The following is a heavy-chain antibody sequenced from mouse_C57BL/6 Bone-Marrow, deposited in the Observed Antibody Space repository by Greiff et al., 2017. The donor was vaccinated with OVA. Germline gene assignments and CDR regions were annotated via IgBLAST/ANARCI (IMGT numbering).Heavy chain of an antibody. Sequence: EVMLVESGGGLVKPGGSLKLSCAASGFTFSDYGMHWVRQAPEKGLEWVAYISSGSSTIYYADTVKGRFTISRDHAKNPLFLQMTSLRSEDTAMYYCARRDYYGSSYWYFDVWGTGTTVTVSA. CDR2: ISSGSSTI. CDR1: GFTFSDYG. J-gene: IGHJ1*03. D-gene: IGHD1-1*01. V-gene: IGHV5-17*01. CDR3: ARRDYYGSSYWYFDV.